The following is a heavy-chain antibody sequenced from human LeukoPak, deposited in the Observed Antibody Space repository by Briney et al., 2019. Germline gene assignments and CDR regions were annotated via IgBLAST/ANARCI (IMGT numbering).Heavy chain of an antibody. CDR3: ARVQGSGYDLPGLGDY. J-gene: IGHJ4*02. D-gene: IGHD5-12*01. CDR1: GGSISSSSYY. V-gene: IGHV4-39*07. Sequence: PSETLSLTCTVSGGSISSSSYYWGWIRQPPGKGLEWIGNIYYSGSTHYNPSLKSRVTISVDTSKNQFSLKLSSVTAADTAVYYCARVQGSGYDLPGLGDYWGQGTLVTVSS. CDR2: IYYSGST.